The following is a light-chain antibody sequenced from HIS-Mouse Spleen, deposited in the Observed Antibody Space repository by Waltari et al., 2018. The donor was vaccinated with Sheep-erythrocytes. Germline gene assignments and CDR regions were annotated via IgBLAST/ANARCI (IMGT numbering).Light chain of an antibody. CDR2: WAS. Sequence: DIVMTQSPDSLAVSLGERATINCKSSQSVLYSSNNKNYLAWYQQKPGQPPKLLIYWASTRESWVPDRFSCSGSGTDFTLTISSLQAEDVAVYYCQQYYSTLTFGGGTKVEIK. J-gene: IGKJ4*01. CDR1: QSVLYSSNNKNY. V-gene: IGKV4-1*01. CDR3: QQYYSTLT.